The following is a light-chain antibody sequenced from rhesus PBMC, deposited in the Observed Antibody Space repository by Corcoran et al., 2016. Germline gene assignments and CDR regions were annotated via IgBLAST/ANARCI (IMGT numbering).Light chain of an antibody. Sequence: DIQMTQSPSSLSASLGDRVTIICRASESVNNYLHWYQQKPRKAPKLLSYASSTLQTGDPSRFSGSGSWTDYTLTISGLQAEDVATYYCQQSFNTPLTFGGETKVGIK. CDR3: QQSFNTPLT. CDR2: ASS. V-gene: IGKV1-74*01. CDR1: ESVNNY. J-gene: IGKJ4*01.